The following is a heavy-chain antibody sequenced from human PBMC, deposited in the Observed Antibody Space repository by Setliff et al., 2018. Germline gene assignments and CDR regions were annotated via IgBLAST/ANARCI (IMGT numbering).Heavy chain of an antibody. J-gene: IGHJ3*02. D-gene: IGHD3-22*01. Sequence: GASVKVSCKASGYTFTSHYMYWVRQAPGLGLEWMGTINPSSGRTSYAQKFQGRVTMTRDTSTSTVYMDMSSLRSEDTAVYYCARDVFPYHYEGAFDIWGQGTMVTGSS. CDR2: INPSSGRT. V-gene: IGHV1-46*01. CDR1: GYTFTSHY. CDR3: ARDVFPYHYEGAFDI.